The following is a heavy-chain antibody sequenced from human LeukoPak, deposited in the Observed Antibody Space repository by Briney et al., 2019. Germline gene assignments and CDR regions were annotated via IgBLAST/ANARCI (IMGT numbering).Heavy chain of an antibody. CDR1: GGSISSGDYY. CDR2: IYYSGST. Sequence: SETLSLTCTVSGGSISSGDYYWSWIRQPPGKGLEWIGYIYYSGSTYYNPSLKSRVTISVDTSKNQFSLKLSSVTAADTAVYYCARAAPVARGRLIDYWGQGTLVTVSS. J-gene: IGHJ4*02. CDR3: ARAAPVARGRLIDY. V-gene: IGHV4-30-4*08. D-gene: IGHD3-10*01.